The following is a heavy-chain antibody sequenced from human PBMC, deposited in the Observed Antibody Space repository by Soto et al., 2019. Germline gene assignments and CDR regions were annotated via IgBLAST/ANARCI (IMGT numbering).Heavy chain of an antibody. CDR1: GGSISSYY. Sequence: PSETLSLTCTVSGGSISSYYWSYSGSTNFNPSLKSRATISIDTSKNQLSLKLSSVTAADTAVYYSARDRSGSYYPSFFDYWGQGILV. V-gene: IGHV4-59*12. J-gene: IGHJ4*02. D-gene: IGHD1-26*01. CDR2: SGST. CDR3: ARDRSGSYYPSFFDY.